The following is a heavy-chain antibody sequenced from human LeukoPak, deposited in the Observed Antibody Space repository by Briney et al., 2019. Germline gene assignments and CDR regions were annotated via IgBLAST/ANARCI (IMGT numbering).Heavy chain of an antibody. CDR3: ATYRQVLLPFES. J-gene: IGHJ4*02. V-gene: IGHV3-49*04. CDR1: GFTFSSYE. D-gene: IGHD2-8*02. CDR2: IRSKAYGGTT. Sequence: GGSLRLSCAASGFTFSSYEMNWVRQAPGKGLEWVGFIRSKAYGGTTEYAASVKGRFTISRDDSKSIAYLQMNSLKTEDTAVYYCATYRQVLLPFESWGQGTLVTVSS.